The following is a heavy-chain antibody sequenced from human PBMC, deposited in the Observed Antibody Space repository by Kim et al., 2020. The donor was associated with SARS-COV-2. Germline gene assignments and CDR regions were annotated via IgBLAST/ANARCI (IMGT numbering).Heavy chain of an antibody. CDR2: MNPNSGNT. CDR3: ASGSGAAGNWNDLSLDV. Sequence: ASVKVSCKASRYTFNSYDINWVRQATGQGLEWMGWMNPNSGNTGYAQKFQGRVTMTRNTSINTAYMDLSSLRSDDTAVYYCASGSGAAGNWNDLSLDVWGQGTTVTVSS. CDR1: RYTFNSYD. J-gene: IGHJ6*02. D-gene: IGHD1-1*01. V-gene: IGHV1-8*01.